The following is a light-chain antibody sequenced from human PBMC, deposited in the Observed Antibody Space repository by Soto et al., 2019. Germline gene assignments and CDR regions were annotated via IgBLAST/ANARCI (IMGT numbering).Light chain of an antibody. J-gene: IGLJ1*01. CDR2: DVS. V-gene: IGLV2-14*03. CDR3: SSYTSSSLYV. Sequence: QSVLTRPASVSGSPGQSITISCTGTSNDVGGYNYVSWYQQHPGKAPKLMIYDVSNRPSGVSNRFSGSKSGNTASLTISGLQAEDESVYYCSSYTSSSLYVFGTGTKVTVL. CDR1: SNDVGGYNY.